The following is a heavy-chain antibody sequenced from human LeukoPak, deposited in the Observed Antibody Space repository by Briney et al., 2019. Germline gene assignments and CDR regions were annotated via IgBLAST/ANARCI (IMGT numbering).Heavy chain of an antibody. CDR3: AREGGYVFDY. J-gene: IGHJ4*02. CDR2: IRYDGSNK. D-gene: IGHD5-12*01. V-gene: IGHV3-30*02. Sequence: PGGSLRLSCAASGFTFSSYSMNWVRQAPGKGLEWVAFIRYDGSNKYYADSVKGRFTISRDNSKNTLYLQMNSLRPEDTAMYYCAREGGYVFDYWGQGTLVTVSS. CDR1: GFTFSSYS.